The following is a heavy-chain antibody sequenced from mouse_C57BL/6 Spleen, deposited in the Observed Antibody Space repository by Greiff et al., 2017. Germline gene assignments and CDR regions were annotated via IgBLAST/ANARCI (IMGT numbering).Heavy chain of an antibody. V-gene: IGHV3-6*01. CDR1: GYSITSGYY. CDR3: ARRVLSSYYFDY. CDR2: ISYDGSN. J-gene: IGHJ2*01. D-gene: IGHD1-1*01. Sequence: EVQVVESGPGLVKPSQSLSLTCSVTGYSITSGYYWNWIRQFPGNKLEWMGYISYDGSNNYNPSLKNRISITRDTSKNQFFLKLNSVTTEDTATYYCARRVLSSYYFDYWGQGTTLTVSS.